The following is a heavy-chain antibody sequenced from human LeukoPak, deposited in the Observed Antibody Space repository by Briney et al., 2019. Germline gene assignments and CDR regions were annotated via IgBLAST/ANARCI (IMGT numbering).Heavy chain of an antibody. CDR3: AKDRGIAAANDY. Sequence: GGSLRLSCAASGFTFSSYWMQWVRQAAGKGLEWVSSISGNGGTTNYADSVRGRFAISRDNFRNTLSLQMNSLRVEDTATYYCAKDRGIAAANDYWGQGVQVTVSS. D-gene: IGHD6-13*01. CDR2: ISGNGGTT. V-gene: IGHV3-23*01. J-gene: IGHJ4*02. CDR1: GFTFSSYW.